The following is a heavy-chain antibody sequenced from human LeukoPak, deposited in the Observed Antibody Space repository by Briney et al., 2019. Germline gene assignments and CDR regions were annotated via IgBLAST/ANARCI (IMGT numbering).Heavy chain of an antibody. CDR2: IDKKDKGYATAT. CDR1: GFTFSGSA. D-gene: IGHD1-26*01. Sequence: GGSLRLSCAASGFTFSGSAIHWVGQSSGKGLEGVGQIDKKDKGYATATAYAASVKGRFTISRDDSINTAYLQMKSLKTEDTALYYCTRDSGTYNWFDPWGQGTLVTVS. CDR3: TRDSGTYNWFDP. V-gene: IGHV3-73*01. J-gene: IGHJ5*02.